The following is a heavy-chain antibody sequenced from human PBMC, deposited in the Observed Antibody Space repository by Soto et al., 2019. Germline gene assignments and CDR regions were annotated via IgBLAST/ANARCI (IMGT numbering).Heavy chain of an antibody. CDR3: ASGQHESLGY. Sequence: EVHLVESGGNLVQPGGSLRLSCEVSGFTFSSYEMNWLRQAPGKGLEWVSFIGRSVTSMSYADSVKGRFTVSRDNAKNSLYLEMNSLRAEDTAVYYCASGQHESLGYWGQGTLVTVSS. J-gene: IGHJ4*02. CDR2: IGRSVTSM. CDR1: GFTFSSYE. V-gene: IGHV3-48*03.